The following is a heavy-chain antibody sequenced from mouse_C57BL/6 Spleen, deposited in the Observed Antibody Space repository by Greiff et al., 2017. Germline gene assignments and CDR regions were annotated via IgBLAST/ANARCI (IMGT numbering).Heavy chain of an antibody. J-gene: IGHJ2*01. CDR3: SSSVGNLRNFDY. Sequence: QVQLQQPGAELVMPGASVKLSCKASGYTFTSYWMHWVKQRPGQGLEWIGEIDPSDSCTNYNQKFKCKATLTVDKSSSTAYMQLSSLTSEDSAVXYCSSSVGNLRNFDYWGQGTTLTVSS. D-gene: IGHD2-1*01. V-gene: IGHV1-69*01. CDR1: GYTFTSYW. CDR2: IDPSDSCT.